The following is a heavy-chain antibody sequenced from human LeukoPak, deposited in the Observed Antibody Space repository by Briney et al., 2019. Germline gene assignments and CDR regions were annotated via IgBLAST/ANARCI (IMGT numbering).Heavy chain of an antibody. CDR3: ARSTYYYDSSGWGGYFDY. CDR2: ISSSSSYI. V-gene: IGHV3-21*01. CDR1: GFTFSSYS. J-gene: IGHJ4*02. D-gene: IGHD3-22*01. Sequence: GGSLRLSCAASGFTFSSYSMNWVRQAPGKGLEWVSSISSSSSYIYYAGSVKGRFTISRDNAKNSLYLQMNSLRAEDTAVYYCARSTYYYDSSGWGGYFDYWGQGTLVTVSS.